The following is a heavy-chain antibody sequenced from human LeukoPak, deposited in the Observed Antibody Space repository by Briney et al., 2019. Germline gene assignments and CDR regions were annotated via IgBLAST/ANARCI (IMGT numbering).Heavy chain of an antibody. V-gene: IGHV3-23*01. CDR3: ARSSLATSDPFDY. J-gene: IGHJ4*02. Sequence: QAGGSLRLSCAASGFTFSDYAMGWVRQAPGVGLEWVSEVSGDGGTTFYADSVKGRFTISRDNSKNTLHLQMNSLRAEDTAVYYCARSSLATSDPFDYWGQGTLVTVSP. CDR1: GFTFSDYA. CDR2: VSGDGGTT.